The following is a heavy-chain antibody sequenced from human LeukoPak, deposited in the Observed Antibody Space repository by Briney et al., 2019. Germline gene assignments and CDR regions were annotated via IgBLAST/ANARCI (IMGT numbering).Heavy chain of an antibody. V-gene: IGHV4-34*01. CDR2: INHSGST. CDR1: GGSFSGYY. D-gene: IGHD6-13*01. CDR3: ARGLYSRGVYMDV. J-gene: IGHJ6*03. Sequence: SETLSLTCAVYGGSFSGYYWSWIRQPPGKGLEWIGEINHSGSTNYNPSLKSRVTISVDTSKNQFSLKLSSVTAADTAVYYCARGLYSRGVYMDVWGKGTTVTVSS.